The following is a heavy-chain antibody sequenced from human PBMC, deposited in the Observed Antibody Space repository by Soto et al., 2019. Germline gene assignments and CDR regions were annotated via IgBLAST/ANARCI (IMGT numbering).Heavy chain of an antibody. CDR3: GGDRRPSRHYFDL. CDR1: GGTFSSYA. J-gene: IGHJ2*01. CDR2: IIPIFGTA. V-gene: IGHV1-69*01. Sequence: QVQLVQSGAEVKKPGSSVKVSCKASGGTFSSYAISWVRQAPGQGLEWMGGIIPIFGTANYAQKFQGRVTITADEATSTVDIEVSSLRSWDTAVYYCGGDRRPSRHYFDLWGRGTLVTVSS.